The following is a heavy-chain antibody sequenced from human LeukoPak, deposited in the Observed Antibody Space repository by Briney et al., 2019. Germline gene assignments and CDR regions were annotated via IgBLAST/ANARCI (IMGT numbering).Heavy chain of an antibody. J-gene: IGHJ4*02. CDR2: INPNSGGT. V-gene: IGHV1-2*02. CDR3: ARDMQASIAAGPDY. CDR1: GYTFTGYY. Sequence: ASVKVSCKASGYTFTGYYMHWVRQAPGQGLEWMGWINPNSGGTNYAQKFQGRVTMTRDTSISTAYMELSRLRSDDTAVYYCARDMQASIAAGPDYWGQGTLVTVSS. D-gene: IGHD6-13*01.